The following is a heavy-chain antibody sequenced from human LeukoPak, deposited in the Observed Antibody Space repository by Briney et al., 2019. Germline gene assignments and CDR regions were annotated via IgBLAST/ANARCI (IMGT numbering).Heavy chain of an antibody. J-gene: IGHJ4*02. V-gene: IGHV3-30*02. Sequence: GGSLRLSCAASGFTFSSYGMHWVRQAPGKGLEWVAFIRSDGSIKYYTESLKGRFTISRDNSKNTLYLQMNSLRAEDAAVYYCAKDEMFSSAWYFDYWGQGTLVTVSS. CDR3: AKDEMFSSAWYFDY. CDR2: IRSDGSIK. D-gene: IGHD6-19*01. CDR1: GFTFSSYG.